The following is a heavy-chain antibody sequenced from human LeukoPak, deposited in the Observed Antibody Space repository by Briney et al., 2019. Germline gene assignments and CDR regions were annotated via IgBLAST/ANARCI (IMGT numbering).Heavy chain of an antibody. V-gene: IGHV3-48*04. CDR3: AELGITMIGGV. CDR1: GFTFSTYG. CDR2: ISSSGSTI. D-gene: IGHD3-10*02. J-gene: IGHJ6*04. Sequence: GALRLSCEVSGFTFSTYGMSWVRQAPGKGLEWVSYISSSGSTIYYADSVKGRFTISRDNAKNSLYLQMNSLRAEDTAVYYCAELGITMIGGVWGKGTTVTISS.